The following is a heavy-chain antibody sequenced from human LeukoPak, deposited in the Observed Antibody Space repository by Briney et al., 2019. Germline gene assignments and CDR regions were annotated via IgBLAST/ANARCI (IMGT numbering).Heavy chain of an antibody. Sequence: PGGSLRLSCAMSGSTLSIYSLNWVRQAPGKGPEWISYISSSGSTIYYADSVKGRFTISRDNAKNSLFLQMDSLRAEDTAVYYCARVFQQVVPAARVYYYYYMDVWGKGTTVTVSS. CDR3: ARVFQQVVPAARVYYYYYMDV. J-gene: IGHJ6*03. D-gene: IGHD2-2*01. V-gene: IGHV3-48*01. CDR1: GSTLSIYS. CDR2: ISSSGSTI.